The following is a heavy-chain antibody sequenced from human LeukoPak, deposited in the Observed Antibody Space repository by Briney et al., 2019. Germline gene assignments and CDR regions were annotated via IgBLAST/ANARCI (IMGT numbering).Heavy chain of an antibody. Sequence: PSETLSLTCTVSGYSISSGYYWGWIRQPPGKGLEWIGEINHSGSTNYNPSLKSRVTISVDTSKNQFSLKLSSVTAADTAVYYCARYSRPRYSSSWYAVQPMDVWGKGTTVTVSS. CDR3: ARYSRPRYSSSWYAVQPMDV. J-gene: IGHJ6*03. D-gene: IGHD6-13*01. CDR1: GYSISSGYY. CDR2: INHSGST. V-gene: IGHV4-38-2*02.